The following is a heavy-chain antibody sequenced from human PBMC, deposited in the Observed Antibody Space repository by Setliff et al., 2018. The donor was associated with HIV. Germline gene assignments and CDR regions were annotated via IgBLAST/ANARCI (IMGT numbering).Heavy chain of an antibody. CDR1: GYTFANYG. J-gene: IGHJ4*02. CDR2: INADSGNT. CDR3: AITDDYRPIGDY. V-gene: IGHV1-3*01. D-gene: IGHD4-17*01. Sequence: ASVKVSCKASGYTFANYGMHWARQAPGQRLEWMGWINADSGNTKYSQELQGRVSITRDTSASTAYMELNSLSSEDTAVYYCAITDDYRPIGDYWGQGTLVTV.